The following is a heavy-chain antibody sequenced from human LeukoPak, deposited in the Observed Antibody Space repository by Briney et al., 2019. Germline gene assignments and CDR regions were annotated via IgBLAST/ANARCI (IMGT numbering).Heavy chain of an antibody. J-gene: IGHJ4*02. CDR3: ARVVPAAVIDY. V-gene: IGHV1-2*02. Sequence: ASVKVSCKASGYTFTSYAMNWVRQAPGQGLEWMGWINPNSGGTNYAQKFQGRVTMTRDTSISTAYMELSRLRSDDTAVYYCARVVPAAVIDYWGQGTLVTVSS. D-gene: IGHD2-2*01. CDR1: GYTFTSYA. CDR2: INPNSGGT.